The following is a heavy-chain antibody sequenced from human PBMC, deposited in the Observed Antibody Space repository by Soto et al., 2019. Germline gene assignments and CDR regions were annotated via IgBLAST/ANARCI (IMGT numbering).Heavy chain of an antibody. J-gene: IGHJ4*02. D-gene: IGHD6-13*01. Sequence: GGSLRLSCEASGFTFSSHGMHWVRQAPGKGLEWVAVIWYDGSYEFHADSVKGRFTISRDNSKNTLYLQMNRLRADDTALYYCVRGGGSYSSSYFLDGDYWGQGTLVTVSS. V-gene: IGHV3-33*01. CDR2: IWYDGSYE. CDR3: VRGGGSYSSSYFLDGDY. CDR1: GFTFSSHG.